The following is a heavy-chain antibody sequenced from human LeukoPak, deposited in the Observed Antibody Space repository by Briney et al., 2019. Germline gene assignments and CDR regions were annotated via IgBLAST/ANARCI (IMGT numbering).Heavy chain of an antibody. D-gene: IGHD2-15*01. CDR2: IYPGDSDT. CDR1: GYSFTSYW. V-gene: IGHV5-51*01. Sequence: GESLKISCKGSGYSFTSYWIGWVRQMPGKGLEWMGIIYPGDSDTRYSPSFQGQVTISADKSISTAYLQWSSLKASDTAMYYCNIVVVVAGHYFDYWGQGTLVTVSS. J-gene: IGHJ4*02. CDR3: NIVVVVAGHYFDY.